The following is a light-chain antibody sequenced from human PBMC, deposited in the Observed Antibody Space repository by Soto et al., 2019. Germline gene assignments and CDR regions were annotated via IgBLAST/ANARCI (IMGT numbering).Light chain of an antibody. CDR2: GAS. Sequence: EVMMTQSPATLSVSPGERATLSCTASESISTNLAWDQQKPGQAPRLLIYGASTRATGTPARFSGSGSGTEFTPPTSSLQSEDFAVYYCQQYHNWPPKYTFGQGTKVDIK. CDR3: QQYHNWPPKYT. CDR1: ESISTN. J-gene: IGKJ2*01. V-gene: IGKV3-15*01.